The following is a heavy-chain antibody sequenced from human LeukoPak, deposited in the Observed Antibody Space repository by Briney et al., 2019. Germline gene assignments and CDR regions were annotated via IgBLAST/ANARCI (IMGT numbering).Heavy chain of an antibody. V-gene: IGHV4-39*07. CDR1: GGSISSSSYY. CDR3: AKEPERRGINWNYYWFDP. D-gene: IGHD1-7*01. Sequence: SETLSLTCTVSGGSISSSSYYWGWIRQPPGKGLEWIGSIYYSGSTYYNPSLKSRVTISVDTSKNQFSLKLSSVTAADTAVYYCAKEPERRGINWNYYWFDPWGQGTLVTVSS. J-gene: IGHJ5*02. CDR2: IYYSGST.